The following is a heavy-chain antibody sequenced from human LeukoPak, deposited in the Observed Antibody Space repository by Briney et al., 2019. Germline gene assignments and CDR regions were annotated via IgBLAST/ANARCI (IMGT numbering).Heavy chain of an antibody. J-gene: IGHJ4*02. CDR3: ASEGD. V-gene: IGHV3-66*02. CDR2: IYTEGTT. D-gene: IGHD3-16*01. CDR1: GFTVSSNY. Sequence: PGGSLRLSCAVSGFTVSSNYFSWVRQAPGKGLEWVSVIYTEGTTYYADSVKGRFIISRDDSKNTVYLQMNGLRVEDTAVYYCASEGDWGQGTLVTVSS.